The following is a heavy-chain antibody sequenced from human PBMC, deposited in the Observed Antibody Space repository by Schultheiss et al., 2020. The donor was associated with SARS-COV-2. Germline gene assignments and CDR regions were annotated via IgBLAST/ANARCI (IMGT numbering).Heavy chain of an antibody. J-gene: IGHJ6*02. CDR2: IYPGDSDT. D-gene: IGHD2-21*02. CDR1: GYSFTSYW. Sequence: GESLKISCKGSGYSFTSYWIGWVRQMPGKGLEWMGIIYPGDSDTIYSPSFQGQVTISADKSISTAYLQWSSLKASDTAMYYCARRGDRFDYYYGMDVWGQGTTVTVSS. CDR3: ARRGDRFDYYYGMDV. V-gene: IGHV5-51*01.